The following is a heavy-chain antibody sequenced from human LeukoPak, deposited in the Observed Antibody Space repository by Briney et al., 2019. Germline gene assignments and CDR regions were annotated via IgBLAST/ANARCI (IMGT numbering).Heavy chain of an antibody. D-gene: IGHD4-17*01. CDR2: IYYSGST. J-gene: IGHJ4*02. Sequence: PSETLSLTCTVSGGSISSSSYYWGWIRQPPGKGLEWIGSIYYSGSTYYNPSLKSRVTISVDTSKNQFSLKLSSVTAADTAVYYCARADYGDYRLGGFDYWGQGTLITVSS. V-gene: IGHV4-39*07. CDR3: ARADYGDYRLGGFDY. CDR1: GGSISSSSYY.